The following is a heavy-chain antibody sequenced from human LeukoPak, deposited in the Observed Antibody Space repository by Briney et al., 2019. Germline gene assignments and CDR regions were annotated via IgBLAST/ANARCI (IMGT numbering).Heavy chain of an antibody. CDR2: IVGSDDST. CDR3: ARGRRTDSHYYNYMDV. CDR1: GFSFSSYA. D-gene: IGHD2-21*01. V-gene: IGHV3-23*01. Sequence: GGSLRLSCVASGFSFSSYAMNWVRQGAGKGLEWVSGIVGSDDSTYHADSVRGRFTISRDNSKNTLYLHMNSLSGEDTAVYYCARGRRTDSHYYNYMDVWGKGTAVTVSS. J-gene: IGHJ6*03.